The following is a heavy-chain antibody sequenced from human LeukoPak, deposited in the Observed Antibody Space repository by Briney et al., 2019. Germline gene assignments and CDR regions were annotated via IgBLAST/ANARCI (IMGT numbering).Heavy chain of an antibody. CDR3: IARGQQLVPDY. D-gene: IGHD6-13*01. CDR1: GSTFITFA. Sequence: PGGSLGFSVAAPGSTFITFAMPGFGRAPGRGLEWVAVIWYDGSNKYYADSVKGRFTVSRDNSKNTLYLQMNSLRAEDTAVYYCIARGQQLVPDYWGQGTLVTVSS. J-gene: IGHJ4*02. CDR2: IWYDGSNK. V-gene: IGHV3-33*01.